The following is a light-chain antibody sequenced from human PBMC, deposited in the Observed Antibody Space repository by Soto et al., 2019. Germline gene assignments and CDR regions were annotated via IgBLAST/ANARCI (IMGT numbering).Light chain of an antibody. J-gene: IGLJ3*02. V-gene: IGLV2-14*01. Sequence: QSALTQPASVSGSPGHSIAISCTGTSSDVGCYNYVSWYQQQPGKTPNLMIYDVSNRPSGVSNRCSGSTSGNTASLTISGLQAEDEADYYYSSYSGSSTRVFGGGTKLTVL. CDR2: DVS. CDR1: SSDVGCYNY. CDR3: SSYSGSSTRV.